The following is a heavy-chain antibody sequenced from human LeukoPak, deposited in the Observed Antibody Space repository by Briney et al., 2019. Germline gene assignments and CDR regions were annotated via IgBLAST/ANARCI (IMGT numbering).Heavy chain of an antibody. CDR1: GFTFSTFG. J-gene: IGHJ4*02. CDR2: IRYDGSNK. D-gene: IGHD3-9*01. Sequence: PGGSLRLSCAASGFAASGFTFSTFGMHWVRQAPGKGLEWVAFIRYDGSNKYYADSVKGRFTISRDDSKNTLYPQMNSLRAEDTAAYYCAKGYYFDILSGYSSLDSWGQGTLVTVSS. V-gene: IGHV3-30*02. CDR3: AKGYYFDILSGYSSLDS.